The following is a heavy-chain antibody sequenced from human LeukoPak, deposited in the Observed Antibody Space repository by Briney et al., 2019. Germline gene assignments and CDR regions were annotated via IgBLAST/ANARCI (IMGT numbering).Heavy chain of an antibody. CDR1: GGSISSSSCY. Sequence: SETLSLTCTVSGGSISSSSCYWGWTRQPPGKGLEWIGSIYYSGSTYYNPSLKSRVTISVDTSKNQVSLKLSSVTAADAAVYYCASVGIAAAGNYFDYWGQGTLVTVSS. CDR2: IYYSGST. V-gene: IGHV4-39*01. D-gene: IGHD6-13*01. CDR3: ASVGIAAAGNYFDY. J-gene: IGHJ4*02.